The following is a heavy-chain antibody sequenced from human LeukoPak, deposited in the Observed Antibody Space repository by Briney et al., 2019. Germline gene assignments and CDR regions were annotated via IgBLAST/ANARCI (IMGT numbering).Heavy chain of an antibody. V-gene: IGHV3-23*01. CDR3: AKEMYGGHKEKFDY. CDR2: LSISGGST. D-gene: IGHD4/OR15-4a*01. Sequence: PGGSLRLSCAASGFTFSSYAMSWVRQAPGKGLEWVSGLSISGGSTYYADSVKGRFTISRDNSKNTLYLQMNSLRAEDTAVYYCAKEMYGGHKEKFDYWGQGTLVTVSS. CDR1: GFTFSSYA. J-gene: IGHJ4*02.